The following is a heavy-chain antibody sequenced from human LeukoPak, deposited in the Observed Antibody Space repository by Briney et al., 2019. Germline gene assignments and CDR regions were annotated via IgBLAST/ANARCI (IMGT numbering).Heavy chain of an antibody. CDR1: GFTFSSYA. J-gene: IGHJ6*02. D-gene: IGHD5-12*01. CDR2: ISSSGSTI. V-gene: IGHV3-11*01. CDR3: ARDHSGYDLGYYYYGMDV. Sequence: GGSLRLSCAASGFTFSSYAMSWLRQAPGKGLEWVSYISSSGSTIYYADSVKGRFTIPRDNAKNSLYLQMNSLRAEDTAVYYCARDHSGYDLGYYYYGMDVWGQGTTVTVSS.